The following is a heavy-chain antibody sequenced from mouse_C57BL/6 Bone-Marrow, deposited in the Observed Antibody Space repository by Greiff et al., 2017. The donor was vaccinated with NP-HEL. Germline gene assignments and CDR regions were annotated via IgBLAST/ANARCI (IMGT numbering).Heavy chain of an antibody. CDR3: ANLYYGSSPAWFAY. V-gene: IGHV1-7*01. CDR1: GYTFTSYW. CDR2: INPSSGYT. Sequence: QVQLQQSGAELAKPGASVKLSCKASGYTFTSYWMHWVKQRPGQGLEWIGYINPSSGYTKYNQKFKDKATLTADKSSSTAYMQLSSLTYEDSADYCGANLYYGSSPAWFAYWGQGTLVTVSA. D-gene: IGHD1-1*01. J-gene: IGHJ3*01.